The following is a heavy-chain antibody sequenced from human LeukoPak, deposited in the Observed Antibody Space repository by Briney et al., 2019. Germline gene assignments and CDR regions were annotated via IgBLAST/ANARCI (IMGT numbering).Heavy chain of an antibody. CDR3: ARVGSSTDYYYYYYMDV. CDR2: NYYSGST. J-gene: IGHJ6*03. D-gene: IGHD6-13*01. Sequence: SETLSLTCTVSGGSISSYYWSWIRQPPGKGLEWIGYNYYSGSTKYNPSLKSRVTISVDTSKNQFSLKLRSVTAADTAVYYCARVGSSTDYYYYYYMDVWGKGTTVTVSS. CDR1: GGSISSYY. V-gene: IGHV4-59*01.